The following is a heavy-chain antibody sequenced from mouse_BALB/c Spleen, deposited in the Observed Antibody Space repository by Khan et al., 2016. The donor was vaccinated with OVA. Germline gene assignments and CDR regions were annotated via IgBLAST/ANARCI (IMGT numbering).Heavy chain of an antibody. CDR1: GFTFSGFG. CDR3: ARTGYYYCDY. J-gene: IGHJ2*01. D-gene: IGHD1-1*01. V-gene: IGHV5-17*02. Sequence: EVELVESGGGLVQPGRSRKLSCAASGFTFSGFGMHWVRQAPEKGLEWVAYISSGSSTIYYADTVKGRFTISRDNPKNTLFLQMTSLRSEDTAMYFCARTGYYYCDYWGQGTTLTVSS. CDR2: ISSGSSTI.